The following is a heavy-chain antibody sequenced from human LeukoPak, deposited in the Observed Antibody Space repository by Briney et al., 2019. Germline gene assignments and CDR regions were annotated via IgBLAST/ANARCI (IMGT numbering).Heavy chain of an antibody. CDR3: ARKAIVAAGINWFDP. Sequence: VASVGLSCKSSGYTFYTYDINWVRQASGQGREWRGWMHPNSGNTGYAQKFQGRVTMTRNTSISTAYMELSSLRSEDTAVYYCARKAIVAAGINWFDPWGQGTLVTVSS. D-gene: IGHD6-13*01. CDR2: MHPNSGNT. J-gene: IGHJ5*02. CDR1: GYTFYTYD. V-gene: IGHV1-8*01.